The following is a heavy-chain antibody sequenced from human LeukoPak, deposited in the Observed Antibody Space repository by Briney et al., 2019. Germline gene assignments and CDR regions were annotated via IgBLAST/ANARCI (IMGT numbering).Heavy chain of an antibody. J-gene: IGHJ6*02. CDR1: GFTFSSYA. CDR2: ISYDGSNK. CDR3: ARDHTDYDYVWGSYRAYYYYYGMDV. V-gene: IGHV3-30-3*01. D-gene: IGHD3-16*02. Sequence: GGSLRLSCAASGFTFSSYAMHWVRQAPGKGLEWVAVISYDGSNKYYADSVKGRFTISRDNSKNTLYLQMNSLRAEDTAVYYCARDHTDYDYVWGSYRAYYYYYGMDVWGQGTTVTVSS.